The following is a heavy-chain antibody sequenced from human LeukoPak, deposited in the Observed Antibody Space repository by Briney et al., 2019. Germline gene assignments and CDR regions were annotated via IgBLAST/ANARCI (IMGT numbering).Heavy chain of an antibody. J-gene: IGHJ6*04. CDR2: ISNSGCI. Sequence: KPSETLSLTCTVSGGSISYYYWSWIRQPPGKGLEWIGYISNSGCINCNPSLKSRVTISLDTSKTQFSLRLSSVTAADTAVYYCARDSRSSSWPFYYGIDVWGKGTTVTVSS. CDR3: ARDSRSSSWPFYYGIDV. D-gene: IGHD6-13*01. CDR1: GGSISYYY. V-gene: IGHV4-59*01.